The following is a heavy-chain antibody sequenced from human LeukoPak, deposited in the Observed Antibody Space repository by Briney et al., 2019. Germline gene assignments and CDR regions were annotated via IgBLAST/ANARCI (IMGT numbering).Heavy chain of an antibody. CDR2: INHSGST. J-gene: IGHJ4*02. CDR1: GGSFSGYY. V-gene: IGHV4-34*01. CDR3: ARGRNYYDSSGTPKPNFDY. D-gene: IGHD3-22*01. Sequence: SETLSLTCAVYGGSFSGYYWSWIRQPPGKGLKWIGEINHSGSTNYNPSLKSRVTISVDTSKNQFSLKLSSVTAADTAVYYCARGRNYYDSSGTPKPNFDYWGQGTLVTVSS.